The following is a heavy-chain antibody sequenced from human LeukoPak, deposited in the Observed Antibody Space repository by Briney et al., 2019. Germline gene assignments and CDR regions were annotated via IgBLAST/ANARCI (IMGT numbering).Heavy chain of an antibody. CDR1: TSR. V-gene: IGHV1-18*01. CDR3: ARDLWNFYDDSGYYRDFDS. Sequence: ASVKVSCKATSRISWVRQAPEQGLEWMGWIGSYGGDTYYAQKFQGRVTVTTDTSTSTVYMELRSLRSDDTAVYYCARDLWNFYDDSGYYRDFDSWGQGTLVTVSS. CDR2: IGSYGGDT. J-gene: IGHJ5*01. D-gene: IGHD3-22*01.